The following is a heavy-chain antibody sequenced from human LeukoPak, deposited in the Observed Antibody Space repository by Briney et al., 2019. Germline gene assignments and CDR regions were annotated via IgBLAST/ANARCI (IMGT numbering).Heavy chain of an antibody. Sequence: ASVKVSCKASANTFTDFYMHWVRQAPGQGLEWMGIFNPAGGRTSYAQKFQGRVTITRDTSTNTLYMELSSLRSEDTAVYYCARDQAAITTPLDWSFALWGRGTLVTVSS. CDR3: ARDQAAITTPLDWSFAL. V-gene: IGHV1-46*01. CDR2: FNPAGGRT. D-gene: IGHD2-15*01. J-gene: IGHJ2*01. CDR1: ANTFTDFY.